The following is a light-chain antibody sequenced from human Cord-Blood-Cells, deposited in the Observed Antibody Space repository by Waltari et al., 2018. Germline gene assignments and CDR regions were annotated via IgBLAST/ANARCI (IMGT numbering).Light chain of an antibody. Sequence: DIQMTQSPSTLSASVGDRVTITCRASQSISSWLAWYQQKPGKAPKLLIYDASSLESGVPSRFSGSGPGTEFTLTISSLQPDDFATYYCQKYNSYWTFGQGTKVEIK. CDR1: QSISSW. CDR3: QKYNSYWT. CDR2: DAS. J-gene: IGKJ1*01. V-gene: IGKV1-5*01.